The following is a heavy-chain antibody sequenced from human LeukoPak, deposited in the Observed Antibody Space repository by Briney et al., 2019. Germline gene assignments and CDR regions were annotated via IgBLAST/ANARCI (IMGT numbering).Heavy chain of an antibody. J-gene: IGHJ4*02. CDR2: ISGSGGST. V-gene: IGHV3-23*01. Sequence: PGGSLRLSCAASGFTFSSYAMNWVRQARGKGLEWVSAISGSGGSTYYADSVKGRFTISRDNSKNTLYLQMNSLRAEDTAVYYCATPMTTVTEGDYWGQGTLVTVSS. D-gene: IGHD4-17*01. CDR1: GFTFSSYA. CDR3: ATPMTTVTEGDY.